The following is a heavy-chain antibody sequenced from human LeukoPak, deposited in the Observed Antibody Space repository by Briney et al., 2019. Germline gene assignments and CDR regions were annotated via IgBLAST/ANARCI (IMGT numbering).Heavy chain of an antibody. J-gene: IGHJ3*01. CDR1: GFTFSNFG. D-gene: IGHD6-19*01. Sequence: GGSLRLSCAASGFTFSNFGMHWVRQAPGRGLEWVAVASYDGTDKYYGDSVKGRFTISRDNSKNTSYLQMNSLTTEDTAVYYCAKLSVSVIAVATKGAAFDVWGQGTMVIVSS. V-gene: IGHV3-30*18. CDR3: AKLSVSVIAVATKGAAFDV. CDR2: ASYDGTDK.